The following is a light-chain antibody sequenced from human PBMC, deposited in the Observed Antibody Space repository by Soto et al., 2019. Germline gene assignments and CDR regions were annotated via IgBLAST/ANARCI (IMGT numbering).Light chain of an antibody. Sequence: EIVLTQSPATLSLSPGERAILSCRASQSGPIDLAWYQQKPGQAPRLLIFDASKRATGIPGRFSGDGSGTDFTFTINRPEPGDFAIYYCQQRSQWPWTFGQGTKVDIK. V-gene: IGKV3-11*01. CDR2: DAS. J-gene: IGKJ1*01. CDR1: QSGPID. CDR3: QQRSQWPWT.